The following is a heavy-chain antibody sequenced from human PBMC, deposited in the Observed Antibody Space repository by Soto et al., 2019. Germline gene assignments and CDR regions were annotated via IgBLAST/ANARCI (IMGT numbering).Heavy chain of an antibody. CDR1: GFTVSGKKY. Sequence: DVQLVASGGGLIQPGESLRFSCAAFGFTVSGKKYVAWVRQAPGKGLEWLSALYDLDGTYYADSVKGRFTTSSDSSRTTVYLQMNSLRPDDTAVYSCATWHLQEHAYDIWGQGTTVIVSS. J-gene: IGHJ3*02. CDR3: ATWHLQEHAYDI. D-gene: IGHD1-1*01. V-gene: IGHV3-53*01. CDR2: LYDLDGT.